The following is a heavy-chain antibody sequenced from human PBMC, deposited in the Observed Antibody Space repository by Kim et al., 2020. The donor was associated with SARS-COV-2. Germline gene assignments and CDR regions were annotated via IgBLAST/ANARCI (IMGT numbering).Heavy chain of an antibody. J-gene: IGHJ4*02. D-gene: IGHD6-13*01. CDR2: SN. CDR3: AREESDSWYGY. Sequence: SNNYQPYLKRRVTISIDTSKKQFSRKLSSVTAADTALYCCAREESDSWYGYWGQGTLVTVSS. V-gene: IGHV4-59*01.